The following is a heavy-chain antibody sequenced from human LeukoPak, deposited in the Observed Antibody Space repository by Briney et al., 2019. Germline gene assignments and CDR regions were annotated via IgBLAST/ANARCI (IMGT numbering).Heavy chain of an antibody. CDR1: GFTFSSYA. V-gene: IGHV3-23*01. CDR3: AKESGMYYYDTEYYFDY. D-gene: IGHD3-22*01. Sequence: GGSLRLSCAASGFTFSSYAMHWVRQAPGKGLEWVSAISGSGGSTYYADSVKGRFTISRDNSKNTLYLQMNSLRAEDTAVFYCAKESGMYYYDTEYYFDYWGQGTLVTVSS. CDR2: ISGSGGST. J-gene: IGHJ4*02.